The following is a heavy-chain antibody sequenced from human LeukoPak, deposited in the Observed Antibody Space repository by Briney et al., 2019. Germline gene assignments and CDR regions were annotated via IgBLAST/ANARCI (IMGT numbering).Heavy chain of an antibody. J-gene: IGHJ4*02. D-gene: IGHD6-19*01. Sequence: GGSLRLSCAASGFTFSSYAMSWVRQAPGKGLEWVSAISGSGGSTYYADSVTGRFTISRDNTENPLYLQMNSLRAEDTAVYYCARSRGAGPGAYFDYWGQGTLVTVTS. CDR2: ISGSGGST. V-gene: IGHV3-23*01. CDR3: ARSRGAGPGAYFDY. CDR1: GFTFSSYA.